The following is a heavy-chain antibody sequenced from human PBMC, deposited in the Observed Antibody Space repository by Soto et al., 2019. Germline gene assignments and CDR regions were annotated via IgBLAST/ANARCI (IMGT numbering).Heavy chain of an antibody. J-gene: IGHJ4*02. Sequence: EVQLLESGGGLVQPGGSMRLSCAASGFTLSSFSSYAMSWVRQAPGKGLEWVSAISGSGSGTYYADSVKGRFTISRDNSKNTLFLHMTSLRAEDPAVYYCAKQRAGAGSYFDYWGLGTLVSVSS. CDR2: ISGSGSGT. CDR1: GFTLSSFSSYA. D-gene: IGHD3-10*01. V-gene: IGHV3-23*01. CDR3: AKQRAGAGSYFDY.